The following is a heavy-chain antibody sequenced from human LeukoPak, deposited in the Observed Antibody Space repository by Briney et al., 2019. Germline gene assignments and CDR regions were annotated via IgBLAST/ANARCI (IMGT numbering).Heavy chain of an antibody. Sequence: GGSLRLSCAASGFPFSNAWMSWVRQAPGKGLEWVAVISYDGSNKYYADSVKGRFTISRDNSKNTLYLQMNSLRAEDTAVYYCARDTRNFWSGYHPQGSFQHWGQGTLVTVSS. CDR1: GFPFSNAW. V-gene: IGHV3-30-3*01. CDR3: ARDTRNFWSGYHPQGSFQH. J-gene: IGHJ1*01. CDR2: ISYDGSNK. D-gene: IGHD3-3*01.